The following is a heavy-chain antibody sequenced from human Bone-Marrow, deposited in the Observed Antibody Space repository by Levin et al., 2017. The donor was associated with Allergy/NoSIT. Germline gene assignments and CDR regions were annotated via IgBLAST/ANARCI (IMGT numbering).Heavy chain of an antibody. CDR3: ARGPLNFDSSGYVERYFDS. V-gene: IGHV1-69*02. CDR2: IIPSHDVT. Sequence: GASVKVSCKASGGTFSSHIITWIRQAPGQGLEWMGRIIPSHDVTNYAQKFQGKVTITSDKSTSTAYMELTSLRSEDTAVYYCARGPLNFDSSGYVERYFDSWGQGTLVTVSS. CDR1: GGTFSSHI. J-gene: IGHJ4*02. D-gene: IGHD3-22*01.